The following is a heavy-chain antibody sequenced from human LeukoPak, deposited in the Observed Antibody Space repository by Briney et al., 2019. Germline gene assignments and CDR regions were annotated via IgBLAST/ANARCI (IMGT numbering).Heavy chain of an antibody. CDR3: ARDGVAGGFDY. V-gene: IGHV4-59*01. D-gene: IGHD6-19*01. J-gene: IGHJ4*02. CDR1: GGSISSYH. Sequence: SETLSLTCTVSGGSISSYHWNWIRQAPGKGLEWIGYIHYSGSTNHNSSLKSRVTISVDTSKNQYSLKLSSVTAADTAVYYCARDGVAGGFDYWGQGTLVTVSS. CDR2: IHYSGST.